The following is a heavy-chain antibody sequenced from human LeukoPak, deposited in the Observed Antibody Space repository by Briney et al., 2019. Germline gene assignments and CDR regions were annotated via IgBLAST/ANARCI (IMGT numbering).Heavy chain of an antibody. D-gene: IGHD3-22*01. CDR2: IYYSGST. CDR3: AREDYYDSPYAFDI. V-gene: IGHV4-59*01. Sequence: PSETLSLTCTVSGGSISSYYWSWLRQPPGKGLEWIGYIYYSGSTNYNPSLKSRVTISVYTSKNQFSLKLSSVTAADTAVYYCAREDYYDSPYAFDIWGQGTMVTVSS. J-gene: IGHJ3*02. CDR1: GGSISSYY.